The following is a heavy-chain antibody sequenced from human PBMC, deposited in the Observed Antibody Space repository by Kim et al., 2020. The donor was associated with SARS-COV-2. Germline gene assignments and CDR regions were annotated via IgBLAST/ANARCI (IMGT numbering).Heavy chain of an antibody. Sequence: SETLSLTCTVSGGSISSYYWSWIRQPPGKGLEWIGYIYYSGSTNYNPSLKSRVTISVDTSKNQFSLKLSSVTAADTAVYYCARELPLAAAGVGVFDYWGQGTLVTVSS. V-gene: IGHV4-59*01. D-gene: IGHD6-13*01. CDR1: GGSISSYY. CDR2: IYYSGST. J-gene: IGHJ4*02. CDR3: ARELPLAAAGVGVFDY.